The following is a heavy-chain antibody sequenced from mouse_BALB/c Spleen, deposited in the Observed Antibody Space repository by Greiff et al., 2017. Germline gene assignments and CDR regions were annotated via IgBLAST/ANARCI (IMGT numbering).Heavy chain of an antibody. Sequence: LQQPGSELVRPGASVKLSCKASGYTFTSYWMHWVKQRPGQGLEWIGNIYPGSGSTNYDEKFKSKATLTVDTSSSTAYMQLSSLTSEDSAVYYCTRLGSPFAYWGQGTLVTVSA. J-gene: IGHJ3*01. V-gene: IGHV1S22*01. CDR2: IYPGSGST. CDR1: GYTFTSYW. CDR3: TRLGSPFAY.